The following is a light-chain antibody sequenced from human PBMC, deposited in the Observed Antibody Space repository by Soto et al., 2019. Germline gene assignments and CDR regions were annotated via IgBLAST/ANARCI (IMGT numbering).Light chain of an antibody. CDR1: SSNIGSNY. V-gene: IGLV1-47*01. Sequence: QSVLTQPPSASGTPGQRVTISCSGSSSNIGSNYVYWYQQLPGTAPKVLIYRNNQRPSGVSDRFSGSKSGTSASLAISGLRSEDEADYYCAAGDDSLSGVIFGRGTKLTVL. CDR3: AAGDDSLSGVI. CDR2: RNN. J-gene: IGLJ2*01.